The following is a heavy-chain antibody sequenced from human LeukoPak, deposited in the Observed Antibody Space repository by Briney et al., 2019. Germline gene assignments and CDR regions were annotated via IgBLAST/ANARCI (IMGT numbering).Heavy chain of an antibody. CDR2: ISAYNGNT. J-gene: IGHJ6*02. CDR1: GYTFTSYG. D-gene: IGHD3-22*01. CDR3: ARDRVTMIVVVIELDYYYGMDV. V-gene: IGHV1-18*01. Sequence: GASVKVSCKASGYTFTSYGISWVRQAPGQGLEWMGWISAYNGNTNYAQKLQGRVTMTTDTSTSTAYMELRSLRSDDTAVYYCARDRVTMIVVVIELDYYYGMDVWGQGTTVTVSS.